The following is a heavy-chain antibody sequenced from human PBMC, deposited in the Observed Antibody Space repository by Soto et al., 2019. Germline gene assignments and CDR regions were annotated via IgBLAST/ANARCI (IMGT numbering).Heavy chain of an antibody. Sequence: SETLSLTCTVSGGSVSSGSYYWSWIRQPPGKGLGWIGYIYYSGSTNYNPSLKSRVTISVGTSKNQFSLKLSSVTAADTAVYYCARMPWIQLWLGFDYWGQGTLVTVSS. V-gene: IGHV4-61*01. D-gene: IGHD5-18*01. CDR3: ARMPWIQLWLGFDY. J-gene: IGHJ4*02. CDR2: IYYSGST. CDR1: GGSVSSGSYY.